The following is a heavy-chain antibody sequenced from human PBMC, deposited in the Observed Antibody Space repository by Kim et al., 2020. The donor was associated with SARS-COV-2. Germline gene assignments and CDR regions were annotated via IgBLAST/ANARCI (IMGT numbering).Heavy chain of an antibody. J-gene: IGHJ4*01. CDR1: GFTFRHAA. CDR2: VGTDGAVT. V-gene: IGHV3-23*01. Sequence: GGSLRLSCAASGFTFRHAAMTWARQVPGKGLEWVATVGTDGAVTHYGDSVKGRCTISREGSSNMLWLRLNGLRVDDTATYYCVKTLPYYDSWTGPSDHWG. D-gene: IGHD3-3*01. CDR3: VKTLPYYDSWTGPSDH.